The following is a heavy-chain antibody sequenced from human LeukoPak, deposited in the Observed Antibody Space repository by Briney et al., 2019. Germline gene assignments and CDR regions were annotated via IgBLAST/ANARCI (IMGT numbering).Heavy chain of an antibody. Sequence: SETLPLTCTVSGGSISSSYSYWGWIRQPPGKGLEWIGNIYYSGSTYYSPSLTSRVTVSVDTSENQFSLKLSSVTAADTAVYYCARAHSIASYYYGVDVWGQGTTVTVSS. CDR1: GGSISSSYSY. CDR3: ARAHSIASYYYGVDV. V-gene: IGHV4-39*07. CDR2: IYYSGST. D-gene: IGHD2/OR15-2a*01. J-gene: IGHJ6*02.